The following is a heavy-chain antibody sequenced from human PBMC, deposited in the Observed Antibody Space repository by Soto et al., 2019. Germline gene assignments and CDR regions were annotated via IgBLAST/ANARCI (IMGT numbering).Heavy chain of an antibody. Sequence: QAQVVQSGAEVRKPGSSVKLSCKASEGTFNSYAIAWVRQAPGQGLEWMGGIIPYYNTLNYAQKFQVRVTITADDSTNTVYMELSSLRSDDTAVYFCASGASRWYPYCVDSWAQGTLVTVSS. CDR2: IIPYYNTL. J-gene: IGHJ4*02. D-gene: IGHD6-13*01. V-gene: IGHV1-69*01. CDR3: ASGASRWYPYCVDS. CDR1: EGTFNSYA.